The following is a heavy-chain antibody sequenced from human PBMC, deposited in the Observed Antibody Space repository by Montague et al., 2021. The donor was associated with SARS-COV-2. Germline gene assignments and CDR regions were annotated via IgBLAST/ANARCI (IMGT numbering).Heavy chain of an antibody. Sequence: SLRPSCAASGFAASGNYMNWVRQAPGKGLEWVSIIYIGGSSYYSDSVRGRFTISRDNSKNTLYLQMNSLRAEDTAVYYCAREADYGSETYSLDYWGQGALVTVSS. CDR1: GFAASGNY. V-gene: IGHV3-53*01. CDR2: IYIGGSS. CDR3: AREADYGSETYSLDY. D-gene: IGHD3-10*01. J-gene: IGHJ4*02.